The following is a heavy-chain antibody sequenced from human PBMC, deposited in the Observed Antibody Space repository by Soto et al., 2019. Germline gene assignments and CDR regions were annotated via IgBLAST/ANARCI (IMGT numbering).Heavy chain of an antibody. V-gene: IGHV4-30-2*01. D-gene: IGHD2-2*02. CDR2: IYHSGST. Sequence: KPSESLSLTCAVSVGSSSSGGYSWSWIRQPPGKGLEWIGYIYHSGSTYYNPSLKSRVTISVDRSKNQFSLKLSSVTAADTAVYYCARGRRYPDYWGQGTLVTVSS. CDR1: VGSSSSGGYS. CDR3: ARGRRYPDY. J-gene: IGHJ4*02.